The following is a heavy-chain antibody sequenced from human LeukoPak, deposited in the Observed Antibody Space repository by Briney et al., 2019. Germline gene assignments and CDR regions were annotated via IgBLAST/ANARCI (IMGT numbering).Heavy chain of an antibody. CDR2: ISSSGGANT. D-gene: IGHD1-7*01. CDR1: GFTFSSYA. J-gene: IGHJ4*02. Sequence: GGSLRLSCAAPGFTFSSYAMIWVRQAPGKGLEWVSAISSSGGANTYYADSVKGRFTISRDNSKNTLYLQMNGLRAEDTAVYYCAKLTGTADSWGQGTLVTVSS. V-gene: IGHV3-23*01. CDR3: AKLTGTADS.